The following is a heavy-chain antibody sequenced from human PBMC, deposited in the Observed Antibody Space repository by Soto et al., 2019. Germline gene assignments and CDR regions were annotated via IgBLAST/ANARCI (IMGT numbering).Heavy chain of an antibody. CDR3: AHLPWKQLWPRAPVVY. V-gene: IGHV2-5*02. D-gene: IGHD5-18*01. CDR1: GFSLSTNGVG. J-gene: IGHJ4*02. Sequence: SGPTLVNPTQTLTLTCTLSGFSLSTNGVGVGWIRQPPGKALEWLALIYWDDDKRYSPSLKSRLTITKDTSKNQLVLTMTNMDPVDTATYYCAHLPWKQLWPRAPVVYWGQGTPVTVSS. CDR2: IYWDDDK.